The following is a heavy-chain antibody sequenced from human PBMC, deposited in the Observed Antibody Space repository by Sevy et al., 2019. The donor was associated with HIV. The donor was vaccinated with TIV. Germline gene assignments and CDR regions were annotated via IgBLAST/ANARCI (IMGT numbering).Heavy chain of an antibody. D-gene: IGHD3-3*01. CDR3: ATGREYYEGNSGYFDY. CDR2: FDPEDGER. V-gene: IGHV1-24*01. J-gene: IGHJ4*02. Sequence: ASVKVSCKLSGYTLTQLSMHWVRQAPGKGLEWLESFDPEDGERIYAQKFQGRFTMTKETSTDTAYMELSSLRSEDTAIYYCATGREYYEGNSGYFDYWGQGTLVTVSS. CDR1: GYTLTQLS.